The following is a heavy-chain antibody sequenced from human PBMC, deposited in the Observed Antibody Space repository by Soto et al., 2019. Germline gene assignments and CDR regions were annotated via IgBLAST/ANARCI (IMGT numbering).Heavy chain of an antibody. J-gene: IGHJ4*02. CDR3: GRVKRETFQKKNDY. Sequence: PSETLSLTCIVSGGSVSSDFYNWRWIRQPPGKGLECVGDISNPFQPPGKGLEWVGDISHSGSTNYNPSLKSRATISVDTSRNHFSLKVTSVTAADTAVYYCGRVKRETFQKKNDYWGQGIVVTVSS. CDR1: GGSVSSDFYN. V-gene: IGHV4-61*03. CDR2: ISHSGST.